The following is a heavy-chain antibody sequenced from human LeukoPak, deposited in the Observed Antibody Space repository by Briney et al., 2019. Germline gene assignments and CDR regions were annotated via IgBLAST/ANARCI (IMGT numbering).Heavy chain of an antibody. V-gene: IGHV5-51*01. Sequence: GESLKISCKGSGYSFNTYWIGWVRQMPGKGLEWMGIIYPGDSDTKYSPSFQGQVTISVDKSISTAYLQWSSLKASDTAMYYCARQDGAAKYYFDYWGQGTLVTVSS. CDR3: ARQDGAAKYYFDY. CDR2: IYPGDSDT. D-gene: IGHD5-24*01. J-gene: IGHJ4*02. CDR1: GYSFNTYW.